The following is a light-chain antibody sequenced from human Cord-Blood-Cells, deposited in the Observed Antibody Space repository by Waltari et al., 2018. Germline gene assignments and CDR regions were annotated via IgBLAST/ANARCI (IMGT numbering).Light chain of an antibody. CDR2: RNN. CDR1: SSNIGSNT. Sequence: QSVLTQPPSASGTPGQRVTISCSGSSSNIGSNTVNWYQQLPGTAPKLLIYRNNQRPSGVPARFSGSKSGTSASLAISGLQAEDEADYYCAAWDDSLNGVVFGGGTKLTVL. V-gene: IGLV1-44*01. CDR3: AAWDDSLNGVV. J-gene: IGLJ2*01.